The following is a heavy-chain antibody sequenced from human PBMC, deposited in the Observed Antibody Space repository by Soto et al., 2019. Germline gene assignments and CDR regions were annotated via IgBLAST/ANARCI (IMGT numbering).Heavy chain of an antibody. CDR1: GFSFVKYT. Sequence: DVQLVESGGNLVQPGRSLRLSCEASGFSFVKYTIHWVRQAPGKGLEWVSGISWNSATIGYADSVKGRFTISRDNAKNSLYLQMNSLREDDTAFYYCAKDREELPGCWYFDLWGRGTLVTVSS. CDR3: AKDREELPGCWYFDL. V-gene: IGHV3-9*01. J-gene: IGHJ2*01. D-gene: IGHD1-26*01. CDR2: ISWNSATI.